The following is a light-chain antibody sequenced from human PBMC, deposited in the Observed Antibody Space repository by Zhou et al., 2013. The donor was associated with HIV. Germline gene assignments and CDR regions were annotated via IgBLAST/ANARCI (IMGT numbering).Light chain of an antibody. Sequence: DIQMTQSPSTLSASVGDRVTITCRASQSISTWMAWYQQKPGKVPKLLIYKASNLENGVPSRFSGSGSGTDFTLTISSLQPEDFATYYCLQHNSYPPGFGGGTKVEIK. V-gene: IGKV1-5*03. CDR2: KAS. CDR1: QSISTW. CDR3: LQHNSYPPG. J-gene: IGKJ4*01.